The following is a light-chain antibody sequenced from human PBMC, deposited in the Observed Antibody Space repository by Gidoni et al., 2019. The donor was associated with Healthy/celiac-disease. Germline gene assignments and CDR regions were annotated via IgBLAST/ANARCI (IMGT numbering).Light chain of an antibody. CDR1: QSISSY. CDR2: AAS. CDR3: QQRET. Sequence: DIQMTQSPSSLSASVGDRVTITCRASQSISSYLNWYQQKPGKAPKLLIYAASSVQSGVPSRVSGSGSETDVTHTISSLQPEDFATYNCQQRETFGGGTKVEIK. J-gene: IGKJ4*01. V-gene: IGKV1-39*01.